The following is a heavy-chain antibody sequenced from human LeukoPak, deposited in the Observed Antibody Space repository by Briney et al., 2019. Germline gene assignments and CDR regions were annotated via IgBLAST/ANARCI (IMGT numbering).Heavy chain of an antibody. V-gene: IGHV4-39*07. D-gene: IGHD2-21*01. CDR2: IYYSGST. CDR3: ARDQVVGFYYYYGMDV. Sequence: SETLSLTCTVSGGSISSSSYYWGWIRQPPEKGLEWIGSIYYSGSTYYNPSLKSRVTISVDTSKNQFSLKLSSVTAADTAVYCCARDQVVGFYYYYGMDVWGQGTTVTVSS. J-gene: IGHJ6*02. CDR1: GGSISSSSYY.